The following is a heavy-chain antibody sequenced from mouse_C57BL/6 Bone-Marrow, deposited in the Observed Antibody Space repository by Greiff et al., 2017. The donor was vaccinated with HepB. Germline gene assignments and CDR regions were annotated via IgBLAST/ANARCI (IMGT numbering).Heavy chain of an antibody. D-gene: IGHD2-4*01. J-gene: IGHJ2*01. CDR2: IYPGDGDT. Sequence: QVQLQQSGPELVKPGASVKISCKASGYAFSSSWMNWVKQRPGTGLEWIGRIYPGDGDTNYNGKFKGKATLTADKSSSTAYMQLSSLTSEDSAVYFCARGGYYDYDVDYWGQGTTLTVSS. CDR3: ARGGYYDYDVDY. CDR1: GYAFSSSW. V-gene: IGHV1-82*01.